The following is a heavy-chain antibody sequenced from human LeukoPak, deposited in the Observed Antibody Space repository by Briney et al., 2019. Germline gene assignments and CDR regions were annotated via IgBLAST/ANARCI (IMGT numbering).Heavy chain of an antibody. V-gene: IGHV3-23*01. J-gene: IGHJ4*02. Sequence: GGSLRLSCAASGFTFSSYAMSWVSQARGKGLEWVSAISGSGGSTYYPDSVKGRFTISRDNSKNTLYLQMNSLRAEDTAVYYCAKETTVVTPRTVDYWGQGTLVTVSS. CDR2: ISGSGGST. D-gene: IGHD4-23*01. CDR3: AKETTVVTPRTVDY. CDR1: GFTFSSYA.